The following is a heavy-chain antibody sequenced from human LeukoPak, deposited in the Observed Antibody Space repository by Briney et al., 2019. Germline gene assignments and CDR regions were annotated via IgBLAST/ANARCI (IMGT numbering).Heavy chain of an antibody. D-gene: IGHD3-9*01. CDR3: ARLAPGNYDILTGDPKVVFDY. CDR2: VHSSGST. J-gene: IGHJ4*02. Sequence: SETLSLTCTVSGGSISSFFWSWIRRPPGKGLEWIGYVHSSGSTKYNPSLKSRLIISVDMSKNQFSLKLRSVSVADTAVYYCARLAPGNYDILTGDPKVVFDYWGQGALVTVSS. CDR1: GGSISSFF. V-gene: IGHV4-59*01.